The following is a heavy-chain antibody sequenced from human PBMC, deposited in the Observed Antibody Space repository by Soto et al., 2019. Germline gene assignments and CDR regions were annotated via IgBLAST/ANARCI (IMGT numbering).Heavy chain of an antibody. Sequence: GGTLTLSCTTSGVTFSNGGNHWVRKAPGQGLEWVAVKWFFASGENEYYADSVKGRFAISRDDSKQTAYLEMKSLRAEDTAGYYCGRDPYSGARYYLDLWGQGTQVPVSS. CDR2: KWFFASGENE. V-gene: IGHV3-33*01. J-gene: IGHJ4*02. CDR3: GRDPYSGARYYLDL. D-gene: IGHD1-26*01. CDR1: GVTFSNGG.